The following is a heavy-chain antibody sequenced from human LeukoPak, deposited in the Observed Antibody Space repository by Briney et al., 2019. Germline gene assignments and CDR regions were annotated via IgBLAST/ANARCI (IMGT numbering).Heavy chain of an antibody. V-gene: IGHV3-21*06. CDR1: GFTFSSHS. D-gene: IGHD3-22*01. J-gene: IGHJ4*02. CDR3: ARGRGYNAWPAGY. CDR2: ISSGGDYI. Sequence: GGSLRLSCVASGFTFSSHSLSWVRQAPGKGLEWVSSISSGGDYIYYADSVKGRFTISRDNAKNSLYLQMNSLRAEDTAVYYCARGRGYNAWPAGYWDQGTQVTVSS.